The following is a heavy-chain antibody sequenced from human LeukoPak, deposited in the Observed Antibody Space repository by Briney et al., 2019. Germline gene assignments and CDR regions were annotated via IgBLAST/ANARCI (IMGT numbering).Heavy chain of an antibody. Sequence: SETLSLTCTVSSGSISSSTYYWGWIRQPPGKGLEWIGTIYYTGSTYYNPSLKSRVTISVDTSRNQFSLKLTSVTAADTAVYYCARAVGTDGYNLWVYWGQGTLVTVSS. CDR2: IYYTGST. V-gene: IGHV4-39*07. J-gene: IGHJ4*02. D-gene: IGHD5-24*01. CDR3: ARAVGTDGYNLWVY. CDR1: SGSISSSTYY.